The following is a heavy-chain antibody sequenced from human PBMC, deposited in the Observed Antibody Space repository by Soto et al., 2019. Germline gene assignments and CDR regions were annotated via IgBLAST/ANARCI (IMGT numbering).Heavy chain of an antibody. CDR3: ARSIVAAGNRWFDP. Sequence: SGPTLVNPTQTLTLTCTFSGFSLSTSGLRVSWIRQPPGKALEWLARIDWDDDKLYSTSLKTRLTISKDTSKNQVVLTMTNMDPVDTATYYCARSIVAAGNRWFDPWGQGTLVTVSS. J-gene: IGHJ5*02. CDR2: IDWDDDK. V-gene: IGHV2-70*04. CDR1: GFSLSTSGLR. D-gene: IGHD6-13*01.